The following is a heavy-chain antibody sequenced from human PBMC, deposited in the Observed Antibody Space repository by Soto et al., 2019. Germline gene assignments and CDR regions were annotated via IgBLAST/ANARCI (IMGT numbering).Heavy chain of an antibody. Sequence: QVQLQESGPGLVKPSETLSLTCSVSGGSIINSSAYWTSIRQTPGKGLEWLGDVYYSGMTNYNPSLNSRIIMSVDTSKNRFSLNLKSVTAADKAKYYCARWDDPGARSSVWGQGTTVTVSS. CDR3: ARWDDPGARSSV. J-gene: IGHJ6*01. D-gene: IGHD1-1*01. CDR2: VYYSGMT. V-gene: IGHV4-39*02. CDR1: GGSIINSSAY.